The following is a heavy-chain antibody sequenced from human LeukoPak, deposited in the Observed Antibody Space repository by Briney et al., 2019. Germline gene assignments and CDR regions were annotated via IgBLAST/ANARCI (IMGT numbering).Heavy chain of an antibody. Sequence: SETLSLTCTVSTGSISSGVYYWSWIRQHPGKGLEWIAYIYYTGSTYYNPSLKSRVTMSVDTSKNQFSLKLSSVTAADTAVYYCATDRTGYCSGGSCLGAFDVWGQGTMVTVSS. CDR1: TGSISSGVYY. V-gene: IGHV4-31*03. J-gene: IGHJ3*01. CDR3: ATDRTGYCSGGSCLGAFDV. CDR2: IYYTGST. D-gene: IGHD2-15*01.